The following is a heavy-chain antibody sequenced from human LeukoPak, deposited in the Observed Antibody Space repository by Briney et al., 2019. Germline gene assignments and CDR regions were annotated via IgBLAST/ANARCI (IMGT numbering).Heavy chain of an antibody. V-gene: IGHV3-48*01. CDR3: ARDPHSLDY. Sequence: PGGSLRLSCAASGFTFSSYGMHWVRQAPGEGLEWVSYITTSSSRLYYADSVKGRFTISRDNAKNSLYLQMDSLRADDTAVYYCARDPHSLDYWGQGTLVTVSS. D-gene: IGHD5-18*01. CDR1: GFTFSSYG. J-gene: IGHJ4*02. CDR2: ITTSSSRL.